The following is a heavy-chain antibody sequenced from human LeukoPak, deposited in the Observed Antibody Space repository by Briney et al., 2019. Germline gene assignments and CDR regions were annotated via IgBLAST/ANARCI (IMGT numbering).Heavy chain of an antibody. Sequence: PGGSLRLSCAASGFTVSSNYMSWVRQAPGKGLEWVSVIYSGGSTYYADSVKGRFTISRDNSKNTLYLQMNSLRAEDTAVYYCGINTVTTWIRNYYYGMDVWGQGTTVTVSS. CDR3: GINTVTTWIRNYYYGMDV. J-gene: IGHJ6*02. CDR2: IYSGGST. V-gene: IGHV3-66*01. CDR1: GFTVSSNY. D-gene: IGHD4-17*01.